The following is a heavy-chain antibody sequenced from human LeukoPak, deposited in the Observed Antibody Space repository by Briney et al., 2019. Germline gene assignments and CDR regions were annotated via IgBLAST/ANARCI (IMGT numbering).Heavy chain of an antibody. J-gene: IGHJ4*02. CDR2: IRSKGYGGTT. D-gene: IGHD4-17*01. V-gene: IGHV3-49*04. CDR3: TRGAYAAGY. CDR1: GFTFGDYV. Sequence: PGRSLRLSCTASGFTFGDYVMSGVRQAPGKGLEWVGFIRSKGYGGTTEYAASVKGRFTISRDDSKSFAYLQINSLKTEDTGVYYCTRGAYAAGYWGQGTLVTVSS.